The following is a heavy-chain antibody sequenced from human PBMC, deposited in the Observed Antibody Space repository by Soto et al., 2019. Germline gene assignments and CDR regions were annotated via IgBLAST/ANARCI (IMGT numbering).Heavy chain of an antibody. CDR2: LYYSGSA. CDR3: ARRDRGGNGGKSFPF. J-gene: IGHJ4*02. CDR1: AASSGRSSYF. V-gene: IGHV4-39*01. D-gene: IGHD5-12*01. Sequence: ETLSLTCTVSAASSGRSSYFWGWIRQPPGKGLEWIGSLYYSGSAYYNPSLYSRVTISADTSKNLLSLKLRSVTAADTAVYYCARRDRGGNGGKSFPFWGQGTLVTVSS.